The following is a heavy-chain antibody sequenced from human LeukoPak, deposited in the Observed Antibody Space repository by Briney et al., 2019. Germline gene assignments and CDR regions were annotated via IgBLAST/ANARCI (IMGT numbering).Heavy chain of an antibody. D-gene: IGHD6-19*01. CDR3: ARRSGWYPH. Sequence: PPETLYLTCSVSGGSVGSNYWSWVRQPPGKGLEWIGYISYSGDTKYNPSLKSRLSMSVDTSKNQCSLMLTSVTAADTAVYYCARRSGWYPHWGQGTLVTVAS. V-gene: IGHV4-59*02. J-gene: IGHJ1*01. CDR2: ISYSGDT. CDR1: GGSVGSNY.